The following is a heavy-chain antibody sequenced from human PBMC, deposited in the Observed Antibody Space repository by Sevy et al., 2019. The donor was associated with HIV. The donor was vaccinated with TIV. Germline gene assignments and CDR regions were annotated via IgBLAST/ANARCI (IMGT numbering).Heavy chain of an antibody. Sequence: GGSLRLSCAASGFSLNSYWMSWVRQAPGKGLEWVANIKQDGSVKYYVDCVKGRFTISRDNARNLLYLQMNSLRAEDTALYYCVRAIAADGSFWGQGTLVTVSS. CDR3: VRAIAADGSF. CDR1: GFSLNSYW. V-gene: IGHV3-7*01. D-gene: IGHD6-13*01. CDR2: IKQDGSVK. J-gene: IGHJ4*02.